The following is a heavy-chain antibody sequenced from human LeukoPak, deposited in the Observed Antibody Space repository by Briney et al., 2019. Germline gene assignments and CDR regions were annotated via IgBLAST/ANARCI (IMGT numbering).Heavy chain of an antibody. CDR1: GFTFSSFA. CDR3: ATEGSVNYYYDISGYYNH. V-gene: IGHV3-23*01. CDR2: IGSDSGGI. Sequence: GGSLRLSCAASGFTFSSFAMIWVRQAPGKGLEWVSVIGSDSGGIVYADSAKGRFTISRDNSKSTLFLQMNSLRVEDTAVYYCATEGSVNYYYDISGYYNHWGQGTLVTVSS. J-gene: IGHJ4*02. D-gene: IGHD3-22*01.